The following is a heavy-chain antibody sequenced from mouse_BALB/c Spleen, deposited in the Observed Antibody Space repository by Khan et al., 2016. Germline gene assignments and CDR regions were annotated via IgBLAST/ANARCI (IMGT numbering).Heavy chain of an antibody. V-gene: IGHV4-1*02. D-gene: IGHD1-2*01. J-gene: IGHJ3*01. CDR2: INQDSSTI. CDR3: ARLHYYGRFAY. Sequence: EVKLLESGGGLVQPGGSLKLSCAASGFDFSRYWMSWVRQASGKGLEWIGEINQDSSTINYTPSLKDQFIISRDNAKNTLYLQMSKVRSEDTALYYCARLHYYGRFAYWGQGTLVTVSA. CDR1: GFDFSRYW.